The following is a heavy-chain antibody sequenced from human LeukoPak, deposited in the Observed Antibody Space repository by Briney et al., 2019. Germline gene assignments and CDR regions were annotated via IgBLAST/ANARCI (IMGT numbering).Heavy chain of an antibody. J-gene: IGHJ4*02. D-gene: IGHD3-10*01. CDR3: ARAPMVRGVIITGFDY. Sequence: GGSLRLSCAASGFTFSDYYMSWIRQAPGKGLEWVSYISSSGSTIYYADSVKGRFTISRDNSKNTLYLQMNSLRAEDTAVYYCARAPMVRGVIITGFDYWGQGTLVTVSS. CDR2: ISSSGSTI. V-gene: IGHV3-11*04. CDR1: GFTFSDYY.